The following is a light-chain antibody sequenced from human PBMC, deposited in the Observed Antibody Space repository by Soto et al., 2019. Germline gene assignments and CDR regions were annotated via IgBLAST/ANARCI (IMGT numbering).Light chain of an antibody. Sequence: QPVLTQSSSASASLGSSVKLTCTLSSEHSSDIIAWHQQQPGKAPRYLMKLEGSGSYDKGSGVPDRFSGSRSGADRYLTISTLQSEDEADYYCETWDSNTRVFGGGTKLTVL. J-gene: IGLJ3*02. CDR3: ETWDSNTRV. V-gene: IGLV4-60*03. CDR1: SEHSSDI. CDR2: LEGSGSY.